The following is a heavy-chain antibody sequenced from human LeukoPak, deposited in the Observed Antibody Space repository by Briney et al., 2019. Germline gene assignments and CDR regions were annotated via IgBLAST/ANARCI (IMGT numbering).Heavy chain of an antibody. Sequence: HSGGSLRLSCAASGFTFISYGMHWVRQAPGKGLEWVAFIRYDGSNKFYADSVKGRFILSRDDSKNTLYLQMNSLRAEDTAVYYCAREFGGEWFGELLNYFDYWGQGTLVTVSS. CDR1: GFTFISYG. J-gene: IGHJ4*02. D-gene: IGHD3-10*01. CDR2: IRYDGSNK. CDR3: AREFGGEWFGELLNYFDY. V-gene: IGHV3-30*02.